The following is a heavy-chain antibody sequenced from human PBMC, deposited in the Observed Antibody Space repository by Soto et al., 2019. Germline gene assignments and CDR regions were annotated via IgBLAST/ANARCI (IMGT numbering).Heavy chain of an antibody. V-gene: IGHV3-11*01. J-gene: IGHJ5*02. D-gene: IGHD6-6*01. Sequence: GGSLRLSCAAPGFTFSDYYMSWIRQAPGKGLEWVSYISSSGSTIYYADSVKGRFTISRDNAKNSLYLQMNSLRAEDTAVYYCARDLEYSSSSGWFDPWGQGTLVTVS. CDR1: GFTFSDYY. CDR2: ISSSGSTI. CDR3: ARDLEYSSSSGWFDP.